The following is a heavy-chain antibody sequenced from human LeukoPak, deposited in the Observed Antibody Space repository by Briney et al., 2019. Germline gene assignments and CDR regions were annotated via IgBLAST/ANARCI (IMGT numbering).Heavy chain of an antibody. CDR2: IYSAGST. Sequence: GGSLRLSCAASGSTVSSNYMSWVRQAPGKGLEWVSVIYSAGSTYYADSVKGRFTISRDNSKNTLYLQMNSLRAEDTAVYYCARGIAGGYSYGLDYWGQGTLVTVSS. CDR1: GSTVSSNY. CDR3: ARGIAGGYSYGLDY. D-gene: IGHD5-18*01. V-gene: IGHV3-66*02. J-gene: IGHJ4*02.